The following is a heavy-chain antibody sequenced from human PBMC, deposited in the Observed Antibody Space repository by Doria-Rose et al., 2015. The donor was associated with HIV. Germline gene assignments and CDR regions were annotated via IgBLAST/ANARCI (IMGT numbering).Heavy chain of an antibody. J-gene: IGHJ4*02. Sequence: QVTLKESGPVLVKPTETLTLTCTVSGVSLSSPGMGVSWIRQPPGKALEWLANIFSDDDRSYKTSLKSRLTISRGTSNSQVVLTMTDMDPVDTATYYCARIKSSRWYHKYYFDFWGRGTLVIVSA. CDR2: IFSDDDR. CDR1: GVSLSSPGMG. D-gene: IGHD6-13*01. V-gene: IGHV2-26*01. CDR3: ARIKSSRWYHKYYFDF.